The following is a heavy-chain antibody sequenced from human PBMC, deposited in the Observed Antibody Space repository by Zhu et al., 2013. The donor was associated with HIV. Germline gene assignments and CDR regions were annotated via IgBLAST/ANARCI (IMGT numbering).Heavy chain of an antibody. CDR3: ARERGLEIRGDFDY. CDR2: IIPIFGSA. J-gene: IGHJ4*02. V-gene: IGHV1-69*01. D-gene: IGHD1-7*01. CDR1: GNTFTTYF. Sequence: QVQLVQSGAEVKKPGASVKVSCKASGNTFTTYFLHWVRQAPGQGPEWMGGIIPIFGSANYAQRFQGRVTITADESTRTAYMELSTLRSDDTAVYYCARERGLEIRGDFDYWGQGTLVTVSS.